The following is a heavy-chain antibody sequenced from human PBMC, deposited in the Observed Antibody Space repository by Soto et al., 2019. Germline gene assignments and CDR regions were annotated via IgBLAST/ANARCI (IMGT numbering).Heavy chain of an antibody. D-gene: IGHD2-15*01. CDR2: INAGNGNT. J-gene: IGHJ4*02. CDR3: ARDFSPYCSGGSCPFDY. Sequence: ASVKVSCKASGYTFTSSAMYWVRQAPGQRLEWMGWINAGNGNTKYSQKFQGRVTITRDTSASTAYMELSSLRSEDTAVYYCARDFSPYCSGGSCPFDYWGQGTRVTVS. CDR1: GYTFTSSA. V-gene: IGHV1-3*01.